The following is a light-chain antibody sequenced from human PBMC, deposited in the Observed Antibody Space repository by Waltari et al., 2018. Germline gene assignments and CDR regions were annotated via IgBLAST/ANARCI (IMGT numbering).Light chain of an antibody. CDR2: GND. Sequence: QSVLTQPPSASGTPGQRVTIPCSGSRSNTGSNTVNWYQQLPGTAPRLLIYGNDQRPSGVPDRFSGSKSGTSASLAISGLQSEDEADYYCASWDDSLNGWVFGGGTKLSVL. J-gene: IGLJ3*02. CDR3: ASWDDSLNGWV. CDR1: RSNTGSNT. V-gene: IGLV1-44*01.